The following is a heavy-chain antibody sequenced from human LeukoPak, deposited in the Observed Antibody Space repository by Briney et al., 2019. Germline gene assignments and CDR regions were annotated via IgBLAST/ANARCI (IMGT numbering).Heavy chain of an antibody. Sequence: GASVKVSCKASGYTFTSYDINWVRQATGQGLEWMGWMNPNSGNTGYAQKFQGRVTMTRNTSISTAYMELSSLRSEDTAVYYCATSIPLAVAGTALSHFDYWGQGTLVTVSS. D-gene: IGHD6-19*01. CDR3: ATSIPLAVAGTALSHFDY. V-gene: IGHV1-8*01. CDR2: MNPNSGNT. CDR1: GYTFTSYD. J-gene: IGHJ4*02.